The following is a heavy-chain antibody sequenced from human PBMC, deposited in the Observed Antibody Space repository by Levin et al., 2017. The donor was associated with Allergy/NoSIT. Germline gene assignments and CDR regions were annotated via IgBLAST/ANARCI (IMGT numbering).Heavy chain of an antibody. CDR1: TGSISSSDYW. J-gene: IGHJ4*02. V-gene: IGHV4-39*01. CDR3: ARQRGRGSWSFDY. CDR2: IYHSGNT. Sequence: LSQTLSLTCTVSTGSISSSDYWWGWIRQPPGKGLEWIGSIYHSGNTHYSPSLKSRVTISVDTSRNQFSLKLNSVTAADTAVFYCARQRGRGSWSFDYWGQGTLVTVSS. D-gene: IGHD2-15*01.